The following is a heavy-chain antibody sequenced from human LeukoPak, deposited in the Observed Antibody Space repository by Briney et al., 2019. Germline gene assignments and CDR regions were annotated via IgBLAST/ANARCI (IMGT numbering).Heavy chain of an antibody. V-gene: IGHV3-23*01. CDR3: AKIEGVEPSWLNSNDY. CDR1: GFTFSSYA. J-gene: IGHJ4*02. Sequence: SGGSLRLSCAASGFTFSSYAMSWVRQAPGKGLEWVSAISGSGGSTYYADSVKGRFTISRDNSKNTLYLQMNSLRAEDTAVYYCAKIEGVEPSWLNSNDYWGQGTLVTVSS. CDR2: ISGSGGST. D-gene: IGHD1-1*01.